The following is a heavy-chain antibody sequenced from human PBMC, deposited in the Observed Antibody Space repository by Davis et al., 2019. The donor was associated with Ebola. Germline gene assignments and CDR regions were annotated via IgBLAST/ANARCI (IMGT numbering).Heavy chain of an antibody. V-gene: IGHV3-30*18. J-gene: IGHJ4*02. CDR1: GFTFRSFG. CDR2: ISYDETYK. D-gene: IGHD6-13*01. CDR3: AKSAPGTMDY. Sequence: GGSLRLSCTASGFTFRSFGMHWVRQAPGKGLEWVAVISYDETYKYYSDSVKGRFTISRDNSKNTVSLQMDSLRPRDTAVYYCAKSAPGTMDYWGQGTLVTVSS.